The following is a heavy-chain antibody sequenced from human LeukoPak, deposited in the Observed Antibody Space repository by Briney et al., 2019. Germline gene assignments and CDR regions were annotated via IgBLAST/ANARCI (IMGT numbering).Heavy chain of an antibody. D-gene: IGHD3-22*01. Sequence: GRSLRLSCAASGFTFDDYAMHWVRQAPGKGLEWVSGISWNSGSIGYADSVKGRFTISRDNAKNSLYLQMNSLRADDTALYYCAKASIKAYYYDSSGYSWGQGTLVTVSS. CDR1: GFTFDDYA. CDR2: ISWNSGSI. CDR3: AKASIKAYYYDSSGYS. J-gene: IGHJ4*02. V-gene: IGHV3-9*01.